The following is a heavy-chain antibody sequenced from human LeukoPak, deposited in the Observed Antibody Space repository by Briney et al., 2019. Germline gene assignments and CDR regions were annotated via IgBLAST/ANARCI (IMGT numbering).Heavy chain of an antibody. V-gene: IGHV1-69*04. Sequence: AASVKVSCKASGGTFSNYAISWVRQAPGQGLEWMGRITPILGIANYAQKFQGRVTITADKSTSTAYMELSSLRSEDTAVYYCGREYSTPPGDHYYYGVDVWGQGTTVTVSS. D-gene: IGHD6-13*01. J-gene: IGHJ6*02. CDR3: GREYSTPPGDHYYYGVDV. CDR1: GGTFSNYA. CDR2: ITPILGIA.